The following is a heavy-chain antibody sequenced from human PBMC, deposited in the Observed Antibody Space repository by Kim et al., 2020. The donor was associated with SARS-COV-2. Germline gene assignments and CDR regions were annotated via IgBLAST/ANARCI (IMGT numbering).Heavy chain of an antibody. D-gene: IGHD3-3*01. CDR3: VRAITIFGVVITFDY. Sequence: NPSLKSRVTISVDKSKNQFALKLSSVTAADTAVYYCVRAITIFGVVITFDYWGQGTLVTVSS. J-gene: IGHJ4*02. V-gene: IGHV4-4*02.